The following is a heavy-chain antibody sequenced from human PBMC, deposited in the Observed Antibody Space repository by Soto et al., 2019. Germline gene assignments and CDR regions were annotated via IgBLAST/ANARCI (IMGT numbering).Heavy chain of an antibody. Sequence: GGSLRLSCAASGFTFSSYGMHWVRQAPGKGLEWVAVIWYDGSNKYYADSVKGRFTISRDNSKNTLYLQMNSLRAEDTAVYYCSSIAAAVEAFDIWGQGTMVTVSS. CDR1: GFTFSSYG. J-gene: IGHJ3*02. V-gene: IGHV3-33*01. CDR3: SSIAAAVEAFDI. CDR2: IWYDGSNK. D-gene: IGHD6-13*01.